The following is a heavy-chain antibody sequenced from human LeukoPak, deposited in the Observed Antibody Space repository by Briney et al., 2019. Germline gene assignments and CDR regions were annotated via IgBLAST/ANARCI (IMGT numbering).Heavy chain of an antibody. CDR3: ARQGGSYYGSGRVYYYMDV. V-gene: IGHV4-34*01. Sequence: SETLSLTCAVYGGSFSGYYWSWIRQPPGKGLEWIGEINHSGSTNYNPSLKSRVTISVDTSKNQFSLKLSSVTAADPAVYYRARQGGSYYGSGRVYYYMDVWGKGTTVTISS. CDR2: INHSGST. CDR1: GGSFSGYY. D-gene: IGHD3-10*01. J-gene: IGHJ6*03.